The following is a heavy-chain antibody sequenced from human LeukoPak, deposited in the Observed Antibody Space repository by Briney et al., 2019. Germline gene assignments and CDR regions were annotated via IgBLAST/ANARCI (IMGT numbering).Heavy chain of an antibody. V-gene: IGHV3-21*01. CDR2: ISSSSSYI. CDR1: GFTFSRHS. CDR3: ARGYYDISVDPPTIDY. Sequence: GGSLTLSSAASGFTFSRHSINWHRQAPGKGLEWVSSISSSSSYIYYADSVKGRFTISRDNAKNSLYLQMHSLRAEDTAVYYCARGYYDISVDPPTIDYWGQGTLVTVSS. J-gene: IGHJ4*02. D-gene: IGHD3-9*01.